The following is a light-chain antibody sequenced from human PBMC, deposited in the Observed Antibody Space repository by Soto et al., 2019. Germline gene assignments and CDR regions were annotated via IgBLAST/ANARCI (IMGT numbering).Light chain of an antibody. J-gene: IGLJ1*01. CDR3: SSYTGNSFV. CDR2: EVS. V-gene: IGLV2-14*01. CDR1: SSDVGTYNY. Sequence: QSVLTQPASVSGSPGQSITISCTGTSSDVGTYNYVSWYQQHPGKAPKLMIYEVSNRPSGISNRFSGSKSGNPASLTISGLQADDEADYYCSSYTGNSFVFGTGTKVTVL.